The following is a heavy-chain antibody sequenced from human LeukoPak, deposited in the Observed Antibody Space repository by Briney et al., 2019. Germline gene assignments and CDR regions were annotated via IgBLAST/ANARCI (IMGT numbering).Heavy chain of an antibody. Sequence: GGSLRLSCAASGFTFSNTWMSWVRQAPGKGLEWVGRIKTKADGGTADYTPAVKGRFTISRDDSKNTQYLQMNSLKTEDTAVYYCTTVHTIFGEPFDYWGQGALVTVSS. V-gene: IGHV3-15*01. CDR1: GFTFSNTW. CDR2: IKTKADGGTA. J-gene: IGHJ4*02. D-gene: IGHD3-3*01. CDR3: TTVHTIFGEPFDY.